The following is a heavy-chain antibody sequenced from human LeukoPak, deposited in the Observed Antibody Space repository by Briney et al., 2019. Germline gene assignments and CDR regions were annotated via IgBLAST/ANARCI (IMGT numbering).Heavy chain of an antibody. V-gene: IGHV3-33*01. Sequence: GGSLRLSCAASGFTFSSYGMHWVRQAPGKGLEWVAVIWYDGSNKYYADSVKGRFTISRDNSKNTLYLQMNSLRAEDTAVYYCARGRITMVRGVTENWFDPWGQGTLVTVSS. J-gene: IGHJ5*02. CDR1: GFTFSSYG. D-gene: IGHD3-10*01. CDR2: IWYDGSNK. CDR3: ARGRITMVRGVTENWFDP.